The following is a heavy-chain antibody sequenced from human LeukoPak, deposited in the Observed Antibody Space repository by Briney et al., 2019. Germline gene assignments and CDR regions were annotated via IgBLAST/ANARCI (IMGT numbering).Heavy chain of an antibody. V-gene: IGHV3-30*18. CDR3: AKDCRDTMVRGVIIPIPGETDY. Sequence: PGRSLRLSCAASGFTFSSYGMHWVRQAPGKGLEWVAVISYDGSNKYYADSVKGRFTISRDNSKNTLYLQMNSLRAEDTAVYYCAKDCRDTMVRGVIIPIPGETDYWGQGTLVTVSS. CDR1: GFTFSSYG. J-gene: IGHJ4*02. CDR2: ISYDGSNK. D-gene: IGHD3-10*01.